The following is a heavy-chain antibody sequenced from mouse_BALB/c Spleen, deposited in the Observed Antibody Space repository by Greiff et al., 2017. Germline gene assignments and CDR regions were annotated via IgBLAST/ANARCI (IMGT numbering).Heavy chain of an antibody. Sequence: EVMLVESGGGLVQPGGSLKLSCAASGFTFSSYTMSWVRQTPEKRLEWVAYISNGGGSTYSPDTVKGRFTISRDNAKNTLYLQMSSLKSEDTAMYYCARPITTATAGYWYFDVWGAGTTVTVSS. J-gene: IGHJ1*01. CDR1: GFTFSSYT. CDR3: ARPITTATAGYWYFDV. CDR2: ISNGGGST. D-gene: IGHD1-2*01. V-gene: IGHV5-12-2*01.